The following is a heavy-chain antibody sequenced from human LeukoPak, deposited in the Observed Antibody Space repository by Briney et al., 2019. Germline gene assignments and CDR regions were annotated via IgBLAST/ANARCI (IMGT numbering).Heavy chain of an antibody. CDR2: IHYNGNT. CDR1: GGSISSGGYY. CDR3: ARGAMGGANWFGP. D-gene: IGHD5-18*01. Sequence: SQTLSLTCTVSGGSISSGGYYWTWIRQHPGKGLEWIGYIHYNGNTYNNPSLKSRVIISVDTSKDQFSLRLSSVTAADTAVFYCARGAMGGANWFGPWGQGTLVTVSS. J-gene: IGHJ5*02. V-gene: IGHV4-31*03.